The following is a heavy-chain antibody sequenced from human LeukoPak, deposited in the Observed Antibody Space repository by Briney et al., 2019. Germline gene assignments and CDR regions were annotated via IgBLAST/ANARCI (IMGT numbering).Heavy chain of an antibody. V-gene: IGHV3-15*01. CDR1: GFTFSNAW. D-gene: IGHD5-12*01. CDR2: IKSKTDGGTT. J-gene: IGHJ4*02. CDR3: TTEDSGYDYGY. Sequence: PGGSLRLSCAASGFTFSNAWMSWVRQAPGKGLERVGRIKSKTDGGTTDYAAPVKGRFTISRDDSKNTLYLQMNCLKTEDTAVYYCTTEDSGYDYGYWGQGTLVTVSS.